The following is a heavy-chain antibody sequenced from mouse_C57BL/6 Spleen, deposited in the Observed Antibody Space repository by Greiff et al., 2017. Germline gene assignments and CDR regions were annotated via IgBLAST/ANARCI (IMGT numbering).Heavy chain of an antibody. CDR1: GFTFSDYG. J-gene: IGHJ4*01. V-gene: IGHV5-17*01. Sequence: VQLKESGGGLVKPGGSLKLSCAASGFTFSDYGMHWVRQAPEKGLEWVAYISSGSSTIYYDDTVKGRFTISRDNAKNTLFLQMTSLRSEDTAMYYCARHGYDYAMDYWVQGTSVTVSS. CDR3: ARHGYDYAMDY. D-gene: IGHD2-2*01. CDR2: ISSGSSTI.